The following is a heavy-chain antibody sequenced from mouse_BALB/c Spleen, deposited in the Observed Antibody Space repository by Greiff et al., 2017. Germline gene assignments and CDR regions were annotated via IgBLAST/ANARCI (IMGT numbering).Heavy chain of an antibody. J-gene: IGHJ4*01. CDR3: ARTGGGYAMDY. Sequence: EVMLVESGGGLVKPGGSLKLSCAASGFTFSSYAMSWVRQSPEKRLEWVAEISSGGSYTYYPDTVTGRFTISRDNAKNTLYLEMSSLRSEATAMYYCARTGGGYAMDYWGQGTSVTVSS. D-gene: IGHD4-1*01. CDR1: GFTFSSYA. CDR2: ISSGGSYT. V-gene: IGHV5-9-4*01.